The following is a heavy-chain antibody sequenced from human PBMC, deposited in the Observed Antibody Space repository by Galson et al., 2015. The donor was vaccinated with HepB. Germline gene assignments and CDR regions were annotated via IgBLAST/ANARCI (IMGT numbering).Heavy chain of an antibody. V-gene: IGHV1-24*01. CDR1: GYTLTELS. J-gene: IGHJ1*01. Sequence: SVKVSCKVSGYTLTELSMHWVRQAPGKGLEWMGFFDPEDGDTVYAQKFQDRVIMTEDTSTDTAHMELTDLRSEDTAVYYCATARYSGYARYWGQGTLVTVSS. CDR3: ATARYSGYARY. D-gene: IGHD5-12*01. CDR2: FDPEDGDT.